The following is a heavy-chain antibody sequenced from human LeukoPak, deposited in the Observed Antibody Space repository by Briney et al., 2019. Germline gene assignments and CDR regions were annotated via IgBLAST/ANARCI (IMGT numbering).Heavy chain of an antibody. CDR3: ASLLWGPAAAYYYYYMDV. CDR2: ISAYNGNT. J-gene: IGHJ6*03. Sequence: ASVKVSCKASGYTFTSYGISWVRQAPGQGLEWMGWISAYNGNTNYAQKLQGRVTMTTDTSTSTAYMELSSLRSEDTAVYYCASLLWGPAAAYYYYYMDVWGKGTTVTVSS. D-gene: IGHD3-10*01. CDR1: GYTFTSYG. V-gene: IGHV1-18*01.